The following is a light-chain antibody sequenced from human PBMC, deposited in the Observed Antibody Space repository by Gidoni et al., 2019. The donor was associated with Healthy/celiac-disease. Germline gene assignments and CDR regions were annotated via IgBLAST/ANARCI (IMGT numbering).Light chain of an antibody. V-gene: IGKV4-1*01. CDR2: WAS. J-gene: IGKJ1*01. CDR1: QSVLYSSNNKNY. CDR3: QQYYSTPTWT. Sequence: TVMTQSPDSLPVSLGERATINCKSSQSVLYSSNNKNYLAWYQQKPGQPPKLLIYWASTRESGVPDRFSGSGSGTDFTLTISSLQAEDVAVYYCQQYYSTPTWTFGQGTKVEIK.